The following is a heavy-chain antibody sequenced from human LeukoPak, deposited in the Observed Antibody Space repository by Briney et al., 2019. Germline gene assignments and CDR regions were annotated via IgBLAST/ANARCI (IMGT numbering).Heavy chain of an antibody. J-gene: IGHJ4*02. V-gene: IGHV1-18*01. D-gene: IGHD2-2*01. Sequence: GSSVKVSCKASGGTFSSYAISWVRQAPGQGLEWMGWISAYNGNTNYAQKLQGRVTMTTDTSTSTAYMELRSLRSDDTAVYYCARALYCSSTSCSPGPFDYWGQGTLVTVSS. CDR2: ISAYNGNT. CDR3: ARALYCSSTSCSPGPFDY. CDR1: GGTFSSYA.